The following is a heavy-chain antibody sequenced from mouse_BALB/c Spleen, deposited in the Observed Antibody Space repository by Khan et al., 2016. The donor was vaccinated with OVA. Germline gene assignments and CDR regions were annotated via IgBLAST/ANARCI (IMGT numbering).Heavy chain of an antibody. V-gene: IGHV2-2*02. CDR1: GFSLTTYG. J-gene: IGHJ3*01. D-gene: IGHD2-4*01. CDR2: IWSGGTT. CDR3: ARSNDYDEGLAY. Sequence: QVQLKDSGPGLVQPSQSLSITCTVSGFSLTTYGVHWVRQSPGKGLEWLGVIWSGGTTDYSAAFISRLSITHDNSKSQVFFKMNSLQANETAIYXCARSNDYDEGLAYWGQGTLVTVSA.